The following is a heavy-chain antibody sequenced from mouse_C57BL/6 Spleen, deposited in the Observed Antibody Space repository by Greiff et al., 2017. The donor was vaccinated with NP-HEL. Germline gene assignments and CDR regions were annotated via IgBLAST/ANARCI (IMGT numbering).Heavy chain of an antibody. CDR1: EFTFSSYG. CDR3: AAVVATDWYFDV. Sequence: EVKLMESGGDLVKPGGSLKLSCAASEFTFSSYGMSWVRQTPDKRLEWVATISSGGSYTYYPDSVKGRFTISRDNAKNTLYLQKSSLKSEDTAMYYCAAVVATDWYFDVWGTGTTVTVSS. J-gene: IGHJ1*03. D-gene: IGHD1-1*01. CDR2: ISSGGSYT. V-gene: IGHV5-6*01.